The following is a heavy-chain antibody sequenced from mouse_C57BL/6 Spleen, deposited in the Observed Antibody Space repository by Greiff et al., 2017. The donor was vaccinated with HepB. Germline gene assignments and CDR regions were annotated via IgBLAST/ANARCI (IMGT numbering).Heavy chain of an antibody. Sequence: VQLQQSGAELVRPGASVKLSCTASGFNIKDYYMHWVKQRPEQGLEWIGWIDPENGDTEYASKFQGKATITADTSSNTAYLQLSSLTSEDTAVYYCTTGLTGTGDWGQGTTLTVSS. CDR1: GFNIKDYY. D-gene: IGHD4-1*01. CDR2: IDPENGDT. V-gene: IGHV14-4*01. J-gene: IGHJ2*01. CDR3: TTGLTGTGD.